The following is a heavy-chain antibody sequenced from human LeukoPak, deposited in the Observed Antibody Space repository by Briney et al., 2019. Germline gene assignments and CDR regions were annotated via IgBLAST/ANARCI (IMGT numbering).Heavy chain of an antibody. CDR2: ISSSSSYI. D-gene: IGHD3-3*01. V-gene: IGHV3-21*04. CDR3: AKGLFGVVIRGNWFDP. Sequence: GGSLRLSCAASGFTFSSYSMNWVRQAPGKGLEWVSSISSSSSYIYYADSVKGRFTISRDNAKDSLYLQMNSLRAEDTALYYCAKGLFGVVIRGNWFDPWGQGTLVTVSS. CDR1: GFTFSSYS. J-gene: IGHJ5*02.